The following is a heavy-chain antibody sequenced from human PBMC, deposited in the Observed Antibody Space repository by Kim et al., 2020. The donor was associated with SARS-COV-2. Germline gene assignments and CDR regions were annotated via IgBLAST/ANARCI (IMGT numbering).Heavy chain of an antibody. CDR2: IRSKAYGGTT. CDR3: TRAKQPIVGATWATYYYGMDV. D-gene: IGHD1-26*01. Sequence: GGSLRLSCTASGFTFGDYAMSWVRQAPGKGLEWVGFIRSKAYGGTTEYAASVKGRFTISRDDSKSIAYLQMNSLKTEDTAVYYCTRAKQPIVGATWATYYYGMDVWGQGTTVTAPS. V-gene: IGHV3-49*04. CDR1: GFTFGDYA. J-gene: IGHJ6*02.